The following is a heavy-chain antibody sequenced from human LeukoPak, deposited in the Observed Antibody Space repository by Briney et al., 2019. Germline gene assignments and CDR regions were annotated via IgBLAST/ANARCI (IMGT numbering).Heavy chain of an antibody. CDR2: IKQDGSEK. V-gene: IGHV3-7*01. Sequence: PGGSLRLSCAASAFSFTTSWMIWVRQAPGKGREWVANIKQDGSEKYYVDSVKGRFTISRDNAKNSLYLQMNSLRAEDTAVYYCARVGRLLWFGELVPHWGQGTLVTVSS. CDR3: ARVGRLLWFGELVPH. D-gene: IGHD3-10*01. CDR1: AFSFTTSW. J-gene: IGHJ4*02.